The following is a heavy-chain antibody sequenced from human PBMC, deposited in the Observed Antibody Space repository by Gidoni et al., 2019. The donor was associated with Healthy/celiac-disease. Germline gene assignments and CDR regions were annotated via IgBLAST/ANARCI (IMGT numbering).Heavy chain of an antibody. CDR3: ARHEGYGDYADAFDI. Sequence: QVQLQESGPGLVQPSETLSLPCTVPGGSISSYYWSWIRQPPGKGLEWIGYIYYSGSTNYNPALKSRVTISVDTSKNQFSLKLSSVTAADTAVYYCARHEGYGDYADAFDIWGQGTMVTVSS. CDR2: IYYSGST. CDR1: GGSISSYY. D-gene: IGHD4-17*01. J-gene: IGHJ3*02. V-gene: IGHV4-59*01.